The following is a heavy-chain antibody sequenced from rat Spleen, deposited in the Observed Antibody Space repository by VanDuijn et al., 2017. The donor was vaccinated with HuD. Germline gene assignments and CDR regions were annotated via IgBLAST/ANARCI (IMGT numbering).Heavy chain of an antibody. D-gene: IGHD1-2*01. CDR3: VRQPHTTYVYGYYFDY. J-gene: IGHJ2*01. V-gene: IGHV5-29*01. CDR2: INYDGSST. Sequence: EVQLVESDGGLVQPGRSLKLSCAASGFTFSDYYMAWVRQAPTKGLEWVATINYDGSSTFYRDYVKARFTISRDNSKSTLYLQMDSLMSEDTATYYCVRQPHTTYVYGYYFDYWGQGVMVTV. CDR1: GFTFSDYY.